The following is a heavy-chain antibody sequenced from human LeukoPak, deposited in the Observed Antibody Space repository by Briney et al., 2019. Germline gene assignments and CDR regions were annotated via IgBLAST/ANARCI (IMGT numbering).Heavy chain of an antibody. D-gene: IGHD2-8*01. CDR3: AREDTGVAFDI. CDR2: IGGSGIK. CDR1: RFTFSSYE. J-gene: IGHJ3*02. V-gene: IGHV3-48*03. Sequence: PGGSLRLSCAASRFTFSSYEMNWVRQAPGKGLEWVSYIGGSGIKHYADSVKGRFTISGDNAKNSLYLQMNSLRVEDTAVYYCAREDTGVAFDIWGQGTTVTV.